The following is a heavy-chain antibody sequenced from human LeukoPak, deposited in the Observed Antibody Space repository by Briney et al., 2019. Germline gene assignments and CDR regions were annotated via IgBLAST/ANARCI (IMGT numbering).Heavy chain of an antibody. J-gene: IGHJ4*02. Sequence: KTSQTLSLTCAVSGGSISSGGYSWSWIRQPPGKGLEWIGYIYHSGSTYYNPSLKSRVTISVDRSKNQFSLKLSSVTAADTAVYYCARESPELGLDYWGQGTLVTVSS. CDR1: GGSISSGGYS. CDR2: IYHSGST. V-gene: IGHV4-30-2*01. D-gene: IGHD1-14*01. CDR3: ARESPELGLDY.